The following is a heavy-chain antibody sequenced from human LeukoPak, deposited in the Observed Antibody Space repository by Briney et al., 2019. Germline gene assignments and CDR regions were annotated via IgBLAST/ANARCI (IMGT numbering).Heavy chain of an antibody. V-gene: IGHV3-21*01. CDR3: AREGTGLDYDCWSGNDY. Sequence: PGGSLRLSRAASGFTFSSYSMNWVRQAPGKGLEWGSSISSSSSYIYYTDSVKGRFTISRDNAKNSLYLQMNSLRAEDTAVYYCAREGTGLDYDCWSGNDYWGQGTLVTVSS. CDR1: GFTFSSYS. D-gene: IGHD3-3*01. J-gene: IGHJ4*02. CDR2: ISSSSSYI.